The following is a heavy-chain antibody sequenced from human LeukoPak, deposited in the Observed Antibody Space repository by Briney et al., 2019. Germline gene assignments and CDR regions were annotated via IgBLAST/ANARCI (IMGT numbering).Heavy chain of an antibody. Sequence: PSETLSLTCTVSGGSISSSIYYWGWIRQPPGKGLEWIATIYYSGSTYYTPSLKSRVTISVDTSKNQFSLKVSSVTAADTAVYYCASLYGSGSYYPSDYWGQGTLVTVSS. V-gene: IGHV4-39*07. D-gene: IGHD3-10*01. CDR3: ASLYGSGSYYPSDY. CDR2: IYYSGST. CDR1: GGSISSSIYY. J-gene: IGHJ4*02.